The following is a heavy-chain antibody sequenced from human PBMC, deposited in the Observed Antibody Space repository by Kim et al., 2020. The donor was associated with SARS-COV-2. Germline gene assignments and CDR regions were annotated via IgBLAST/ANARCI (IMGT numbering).Heavy chain of an antibody. D-gene: IGHD6-13*01. J-gene: IGHJ5*02. Sequence: SVKVSCKASGGTFSSYAISWVRQAPGQGLELMGGIIPIFGTANYAQKFQGRVTITADESTSTAYMELSSLRSEDTAVYYCARGAAAGAKTGFWFDPWGQGTLVTVSS. CDR2: IIPIFGTA. V-gene: IGHV1-69*13. CDR3: ARGAAAGAKTGFWFDP. CDR1: GGTFSSYA.